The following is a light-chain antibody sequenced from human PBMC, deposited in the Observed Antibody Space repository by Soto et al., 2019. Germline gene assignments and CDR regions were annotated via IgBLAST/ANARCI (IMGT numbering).Light chain of an antibody. CDR2: GVS. V-gene: IGKV3-20*01. J-gene: IGKJ1*01. CDR3: QQYMSSVT. Sequence: EIVLTQSPGSLSLSPGERATLSCRASQSVDNTFFAWYQKKPGQAPMRLMYGVSKRATDIPHRFSRSGSGTQFTPTISRLEPEDFAVYYCQQYMSSVTFGQGTRVEIK. CDR1: QSVDNTF.